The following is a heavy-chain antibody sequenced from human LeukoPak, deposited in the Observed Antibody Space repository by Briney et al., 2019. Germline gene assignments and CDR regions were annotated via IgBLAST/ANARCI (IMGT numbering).Heavy chain of an antibody. J-gene: IGHJ3*02. Sequence: PGGSLRLSCAASGFTVSSNYMSWVRQAPGKGLEWVSVIYSGGSTYYADSVKGRFTISRDNSKNTLYLQVNSLRAEDTAVYYCARTYYYDSSGYYSSGAFDIWGQGTMVTVSS. CDR1: GFTVSSNY. D-gene: IGHD3-22*01. V-gene: IGHV3-66*01. CDR2: IYSGGST. CDR3: ARTYYYDSSGYYSSGAFDI.